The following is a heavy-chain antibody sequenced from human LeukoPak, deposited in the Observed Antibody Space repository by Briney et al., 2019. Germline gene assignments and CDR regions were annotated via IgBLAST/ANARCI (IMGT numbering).Heavy chain of an antibody. CDR1: GLTFSSQA. CDR2: MSGSGDHI. CDR3: AKVPGDHIGSGRSGY. J-gene: IGHJ4*02. Sequence: QTGGSLRLSCAASGLTFSSQAMTWVRQAPGKGLEWVSAMSGSGDHIYYADSVKGRFTISRDNSRDTLYLQMNRLRAEDTAIYYCAKVPGDHIGSGRSGYWGQGTLVTVSS. V-gene: IGHV3-23*01. D-gene: IGHD3-10*01.